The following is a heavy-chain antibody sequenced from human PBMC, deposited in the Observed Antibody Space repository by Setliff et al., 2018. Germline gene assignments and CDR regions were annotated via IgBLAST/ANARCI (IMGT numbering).Heavy chain of an antibody. V-gene: IGHV4-61*09. J-gene: IGHJ4*02. Sequence: PSETLSLTCTVSGGSISNTYYYWSWIRQPAGKGLEWIGHIYTSWSTNYNPSLKSRVTISVDTSKNQFSLKLSSVTAADTAVYYCARGGTYRYFDYWGQGTPVTVS. CDR1: GGSISNTYYY. CDR3: ARGGTYRYFDY. CDR2: IYTSWST.